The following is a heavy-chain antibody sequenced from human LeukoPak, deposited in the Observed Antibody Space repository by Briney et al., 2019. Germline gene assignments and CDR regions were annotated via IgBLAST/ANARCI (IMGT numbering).Heavy chain of an antibody. J-gene: IGHJ4*02. CDR2: IYYSGST. CDR1: GGSISSDY. CDR3: ARTPYDSGGYGTFDY. D-gene: IGHD3-22*01. Sequence: PSETLSLTCTVSGGSISSDYWSWLRQPPGKGLEWIGYIYYSGSTNYNPSLTSRVTISVDTSKDQFSLKLSSVTAADTAVYYCARTPYDSGGYGTFDYWGQGTLVTVSS. V-gene: IGHV4-59*01.